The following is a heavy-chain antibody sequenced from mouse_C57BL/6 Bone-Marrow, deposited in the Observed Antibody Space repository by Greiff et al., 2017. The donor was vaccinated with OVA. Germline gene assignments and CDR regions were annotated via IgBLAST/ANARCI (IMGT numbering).Heavy chain of an antibody. D-gene: IGHD1-1*01. CDR3: ARGTRVVATADY. J-gene: IGHJ2*01. Sequence: EVLLVESGAELVKPGASVKLSCTASGFNITDYYMHWVKQRTEQGLEWIGRFDPEDGETKYAAKFQGKATMTADTSSNTAYLQLSSLTSEDTAVDYCARGTRVVATADYWGQGTTLTVSS. CDR2: FDPEDGET. CDR1: GFNITDYY. V-gene: IGHV14-2*01.